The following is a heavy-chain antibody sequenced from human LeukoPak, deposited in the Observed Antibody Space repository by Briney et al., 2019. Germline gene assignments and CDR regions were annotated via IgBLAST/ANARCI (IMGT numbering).Heavy chain of an antibody. CDR1: GFTFSNYW. CDR2: MNQDGSEK. V-gene: IGHV3-7*01. J-gene: IGHJ4*02. D-gene: IGHD6-6*01. Sequence: PGGSLRLSCAASGFTFSNYWMTWVRQAPGKGLEWVANMNQDGSEKYYVDSMKGRFTISRDNAKNSLYLQMNSLRAEDTAVYYCARDTYSSSLLGRNSIRFWGQGTLVTVSS. CDR3: ARDTYSSSLLGRNSIRF.